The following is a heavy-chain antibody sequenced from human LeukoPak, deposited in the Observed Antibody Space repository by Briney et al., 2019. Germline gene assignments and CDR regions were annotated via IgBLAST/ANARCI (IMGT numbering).Heavy chain of an antibody. CDR2: ISSSSSYI. CDR3: AKPGRFCSATRCYTYYDY. D-gene: IGHD2-2*02. V-gene: IGHV3-21*01. CDR1: GFTFSSYS. Sequence: GGSLRLSCAASGFTFSSYSMNWVRQAPGKGLEWVSSISSSSSYIYYADSVKGRFTISRDNAKNSLYLQMNSLRAEDTAVYYCAKPGRFCSATRCYTYYDYWGQGTLVTVSS. J-gene: IGHJ4*02.